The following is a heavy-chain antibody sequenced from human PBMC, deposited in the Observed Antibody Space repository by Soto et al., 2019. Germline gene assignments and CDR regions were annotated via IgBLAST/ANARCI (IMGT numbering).Heavy chain of an antibody. CDR2: IYWDDDK. CDR1: GFSLRTSEVG. CDR3: AHRFDWYYLNY. V-gene: IGHV2-5*02. D-gene: IGHD3-9*01. Sequence: SGPTLVNPTQTLTLTCTFSGFSLRTSEVGVGWIRQPPGKALEWLALIYWDDDKRYSPSLKSRLTITKDTSKNQVVLTMTNMDPADTATYYCAHRFDWYYLNYWGRGTVVTVSS. J-gene: IGHJ4*02.